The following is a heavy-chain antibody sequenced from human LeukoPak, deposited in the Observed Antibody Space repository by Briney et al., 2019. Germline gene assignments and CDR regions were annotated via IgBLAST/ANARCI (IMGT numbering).Heavy chain of an antibody. CDR1: GGSIRSYY. V-gene: IGHV4-4*07. J-gene: IGHJ4*02. CDR2: IYTSGST. Sequence: KPSETLSLTCTVSGGSIRSYYWSWIRQPAGKGLEWIGRIYTSGSTNYNPSLKSRVTMSVGTSKNQFSLKLSSVTAADTAVYYCARVRFGILRATQTYYFDSWGQGALVTVSS. D-gene: IGHD1-26*01. CDR3: ARVRFGILRATQTYYFDS.